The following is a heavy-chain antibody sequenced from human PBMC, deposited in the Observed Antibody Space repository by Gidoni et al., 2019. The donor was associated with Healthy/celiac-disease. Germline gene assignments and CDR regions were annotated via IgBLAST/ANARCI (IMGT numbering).Heavy chain of an antibody. Sequence: QVQLVQSGAEVKKPGASVKVSCQASGYAFTVYDINWVRQATGQGLEWMGWMNPNSGNTGYAQKFQGRVTMTRNTSISTAYMELSSLRSEDTAVYYCARGGAGYCSSTSCYNFDYWGQGTLVTVSS. D-gene: IGHD2-2*02. J-gene: IGHJ4*02. CDR2: MNPNSGNT. CDR3: ARGGAGYCSSTSCYNFDY. CDR1: GYAFTVYD. V-gene: IGHV1-8*01.